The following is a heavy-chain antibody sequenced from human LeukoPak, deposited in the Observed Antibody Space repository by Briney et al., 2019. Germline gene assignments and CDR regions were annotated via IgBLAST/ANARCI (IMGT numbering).Heavy chain of an antibody. CDR2: IYSGGST. J-gene: IGHJ4*02. Sequence: PGGSLRLSCAASGFTVSSNYMSWVRQAPGKGLEWVSVIYSGGSTYYADSVKGRFTISRDNAKNSLYLQMNSLRAEDTAVYYCARVGWELLLLDGYSRGLDYWGQGTLVTVSS. D-gene: IGHD1-26*01. CDR1: GFTVSSNY. V-gene: IGHV3-53*01. CDR3: ARVGWELLLLDGYSRGLDY.